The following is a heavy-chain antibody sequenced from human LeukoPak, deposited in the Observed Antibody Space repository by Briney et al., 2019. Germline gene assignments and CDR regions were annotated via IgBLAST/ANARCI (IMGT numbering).Heavy chain of an antibody. CDR3: ARVTAATGAYYFDY. D-gene: IGHD1-1*01. CDR1: GFTFSDYY. J-gene: IGHJ4*02. Sequence: PGGSLRLSCAASGFTFSDYYMSWIRRAPGMGLEWVSYLSRGGNTIYYADSVKGRFTISRDNAKNSLYLQMNSLRAEDTAVYYCARVTAATGAYYFDYWGQGTLVTVSS. CDR2: LSRGGNTI. V-gene: IGHV3-11*01.